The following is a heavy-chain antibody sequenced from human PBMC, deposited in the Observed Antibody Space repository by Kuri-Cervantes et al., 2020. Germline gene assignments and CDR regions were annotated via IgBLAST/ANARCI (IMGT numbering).Heavy chain of an antibody. V-gene: IGHV4-34*01. CDR2: IHYSGST. CDR1: GGSFSDHY. CDR3: AKSYSSSWYSLAYFDY. Sequence: GSLRLSCGVYGGSFSDHYCAWIRQTPGKGLEWIGEIHYSGSTNYNPSLKGRVTMSLDTSKNQFSLKLSSVTAADTAVYYCAKSYSSSWYSLAYFDYWGQGTLVTVSS. D-gene: IGHD6-13*01. J-gene: IGHJ4*02.